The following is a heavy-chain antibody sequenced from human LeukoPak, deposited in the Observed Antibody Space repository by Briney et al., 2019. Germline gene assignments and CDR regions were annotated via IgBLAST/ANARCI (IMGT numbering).Heavy chain of an antibody. J-gene: IGHJ4*02. CDR1: GGSISSSSYY. V-gene: IGHV4-39*07. CDR2: IYYSGST. Sequence: PSETLSLTCTVSGGSISSSSYYWGWIRQPPGKGLEWIGSIYYSGSTYYNPSLKSRVTISVDTSKNQFSLKLSSVTAADTAVYYCARVSYSYYMTTVTRYDFDYWGQGTLVTVSS. D-gene: IGHD4-17*01. CDR3: ARVSYSYYMTTVTRYDFDY.